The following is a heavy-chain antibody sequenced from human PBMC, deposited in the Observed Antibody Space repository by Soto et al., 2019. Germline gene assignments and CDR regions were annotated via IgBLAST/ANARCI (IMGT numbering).Heavy chain of an antibody. D-gene: IGHD3-10*01. Sequence: GGSLRLSCAASGFTFSSYAMSWVRQAPGKGLEWVSAISGSGGSTYYADSVKGRFTISRDNSQNTLYLQMNSLRAEDTAVYYCAKDPLYYYGSGSYYDYWGQGTLVTVSS. J-gene: IGHJ4*02. CDR2: ISGSGGST. V-gene: IGHV3-23*01. CDR3: AKDPLYYYGSGSYYDY. CDR1: GFTFSSYA.